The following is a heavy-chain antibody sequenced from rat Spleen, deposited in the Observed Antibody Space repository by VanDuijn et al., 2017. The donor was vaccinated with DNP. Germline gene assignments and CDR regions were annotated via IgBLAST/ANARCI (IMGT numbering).Heavy chain of an antibody. CDR2: ISYDGGST. D-gene: IGHD4-3*01. CDR3: ARHGIIRGTRDY. Sequence: EVQLVESGGGLVQPGRSLKLSCAASGFTFSDYYMAWVRQAPTKGLEWVASISYDGGSTYYSDSVKGRFSLSRDNAKSTLYLQMDSLRSEDTATYYCARHGIIRGTRDYWGQGVMVTVSS. V-gene: IGHV5-7*01. CDR1: GFTFSDYY. J-gene: IGHJ2*01.